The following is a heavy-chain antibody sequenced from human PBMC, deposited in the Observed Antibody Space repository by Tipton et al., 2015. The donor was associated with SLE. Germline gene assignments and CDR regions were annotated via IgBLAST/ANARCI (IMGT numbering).Heavy chain of an antibody. CDR2: IYSGGST. CDR1: GFTFSSYA. Sequence: GSLRLSCAASGFTFSSYAMSWVRQAPGKGLEWVSVIYSGGSTYYADSVKGRFTISRDNSKNTLYLQMNSLRAEDTAVYYCRMGSRGGAFDIWGQGTMVPVSS. D-gene: IGHD3-16*01. CDR3: RMGSRGGAFDI. J-gene: IGHJ3*02. V-gene: IGHV3-23*03.